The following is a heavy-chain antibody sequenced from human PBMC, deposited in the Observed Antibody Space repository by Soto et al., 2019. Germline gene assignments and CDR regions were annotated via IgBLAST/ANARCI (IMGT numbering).Heavy chain of an antibody. Sequence: QAQVVQSGAEVRKPGSSVKLSCKASEGTFNSYAIAWVRQAPGQGLEWMGGIIPYYNTLNYAQKFQDRVTITADYSTNTAHMELSSLRSDYTAVYFCASGASRWYPYFVDSWAQGTLVTVSS. V-gene: IGHV1-69*01. J-gene: IGHJ4*02. CDR3: ASGASRWYPYFVDS. CDR2: IIPYYNTL. CDR1: EGTFNSYA. D-gene: IGHD6-13*01.